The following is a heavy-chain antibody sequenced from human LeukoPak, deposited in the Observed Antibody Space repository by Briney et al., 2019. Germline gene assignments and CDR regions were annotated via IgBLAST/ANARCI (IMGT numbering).Heavy chain of an antibody. Sequence: SVKVSCKASGYTFSSYAISWVRQAPGQGLEWMGGIIPIFGTANYAQKFQGRVTITADKSTSTAYMELSSLRSEDTAVYYCASDRTAMGTNDWFDPWGQGTLVTVSS. D-gene: IGHD5-18*01. J-gene: IGHJ5*02. CDR2: IIPIFGTA. V-gene: IGHV1-69*06. CDR3: ASDRTAMGTNDWFDP. CDR1: GYTFSSYA.